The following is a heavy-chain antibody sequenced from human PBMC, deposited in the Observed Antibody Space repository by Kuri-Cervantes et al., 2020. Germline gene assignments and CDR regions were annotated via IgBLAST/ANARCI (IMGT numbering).Heavy chain of an antibody. J-gene: IGHJ6*02. D-gene: IGHD3-10*01. CDR3: ARGILRITMVRAYYYGMDV. CDR1: GYTFTSYA. V-gene: IGHV1-3*02. CDR2: SNAGNGNT. Sequence: ASVKVSCKASGYTFTSYAMHWVRQAPGQRLEWMGWSNAGNGNTKYSQEFQGRVTITRDTSASTAYMELSSLRSEDMAVYYCARGILRITMVRAYYYGMDVWGQGTTVTVSS.